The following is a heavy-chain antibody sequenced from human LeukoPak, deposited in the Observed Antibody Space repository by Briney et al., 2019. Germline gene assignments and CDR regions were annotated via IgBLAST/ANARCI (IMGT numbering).Heavy chain of an antibody. D-gene: IGHD6-19*01. CDR3: ARALYNVGWYPDYFDY. CDR2: IWYDGSNK. CDR1: GFTFSSYG. J-gene: IGHJ4*02. V-gene: IGHV3-33*01. Sequence: GGSLRLSCAASGFTFSSYGMHWVRQAPGKGLEWVAVIWYDGSNKYYADSVKGRFPISRDNSKNTLYLQMNSLRAEDTAVYYCARALYNVGWYPDYFDYWGQGTLVTVSS.